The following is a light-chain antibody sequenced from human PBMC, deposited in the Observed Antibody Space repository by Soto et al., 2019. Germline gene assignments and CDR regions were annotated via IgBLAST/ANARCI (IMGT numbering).Light chain of an antibody. Sequence: QSVLTQPPSASGSPGQSVTFSCTGTSSDIGAYNYVSWFQQHPGEAPKLIISEVNKRPSGVPDRFSGSKSGNTASLTVSGLQAEDEADYYCTSYGGRDNLMFGGGTKLTVL. CDR1: SSDIGAYNY. CDR2: EVN. CDR3: TSYGGRDNLM. J-gene: IGLJ3*02. V-gene: IGLV2-8*01.